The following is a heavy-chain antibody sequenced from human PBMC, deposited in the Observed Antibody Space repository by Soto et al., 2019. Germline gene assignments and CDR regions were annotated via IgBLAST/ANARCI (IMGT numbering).Heavy chain of an antibody. CDR3: RGSTSTAGVYWSFDL. CDR2: IRHTGRT. Sequence: QVQLQESGPGLVKPSGTLSLTCAISGGSITSTDWWSWVRQSPGKGLEWIGEIRHTGRTHYNPSLQRRLTISMDRSQTQIYLTLSPLTAADTAVSHSRGSTSTAGVYWSFDLWGRGPLVSVSS. V-gene: IGHV4-4*02. J-gene: IGHJ2*01. D-gene: IGHD2-8*02. CDR1: GGSITSTDW.